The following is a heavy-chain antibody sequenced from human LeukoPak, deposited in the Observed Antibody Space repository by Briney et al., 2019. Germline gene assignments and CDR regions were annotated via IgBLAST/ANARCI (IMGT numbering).Heavy chain of an antibody. CDR3: ARLYIGSFDD. CDR2: IYPGDSDT. D-gene: IGHD1-26*01. J-gene: IGHJ4*02. CDR1: GYSFSTDW. Sequence: GESLKISCRASGYSFSTDWIGWVRQMPGKGLEWMGIIYPGDSDTRYSPSFQGQVTISADKSISTTYLQWSSLKASDTAIYYCARLYIGSFDDWGQGTLVIVSS. V-gene: IGHV5-51*01.